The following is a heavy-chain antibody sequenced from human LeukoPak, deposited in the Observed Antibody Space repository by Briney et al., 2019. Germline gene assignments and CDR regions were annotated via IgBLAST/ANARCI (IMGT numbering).Heavy chain of an antibody. Sequence: SVKVSCKASGGTFSSYAISWVRQAPGQGLEWMGGIIPIFGTANYAQKFQGRVTITADKSTSTAYMELSSLRSEDTAVYYCARVAHYCSGGSCYSVSDYWGQGTLVTVSS. D-gene: IGHD2-15*01. V-gene: IGHV1-69*06. CDR1: GGTFSSYA. J-gene: IGHJ4*02. CDR3: ARVAHYCSGGSCYSVSDY. CDR2: IIPIFGTA.